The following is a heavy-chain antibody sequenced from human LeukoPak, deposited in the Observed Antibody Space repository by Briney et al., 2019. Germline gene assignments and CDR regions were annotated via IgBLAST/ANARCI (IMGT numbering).Heavy chain of an antibody. D-gene: IGHD2-15*01. J-gene: IGHJ4*02. CDR2: ISNNGGYT. CDR1: GFTFSSSA. V-gene: IGHV3-23*01. Sequence: GGSLRLSCAASGFTFSSSAMSWVRQAPGKGLEWVSAISNNGGYTYNADSVQGRFTISRDNSKSTLCLQMNSLRAEDTAVYYCAKQLGYCSDGSCYFPYWGQGTLVTVSS. CDR3: AKQLGYCSDGSCYFPY.